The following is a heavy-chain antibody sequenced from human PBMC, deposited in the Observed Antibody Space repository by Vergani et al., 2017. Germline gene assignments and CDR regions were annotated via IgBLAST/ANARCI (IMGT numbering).Heavy chain of an antibody. D-gene: IGHD6-19*01. V-gene: IGHV1-69*04. CDR1: GGTFSSYT. CDR2: IIPILGIA. CDR3: AREAGYSSGWLDYYYGMDV. J-gene: IGHJ6*02. Sequence: QVQLVQSGVEVKKPGASVKVSCKASGGTFSSYTISWVRQAPGQGLEWMGRIIPILGIANYAQKFQGRVTITADKSTSTAYMELSSLRSEDTAVYYCAREAGYSSGWLDYYYGMDVWGQGTTVTVSS.